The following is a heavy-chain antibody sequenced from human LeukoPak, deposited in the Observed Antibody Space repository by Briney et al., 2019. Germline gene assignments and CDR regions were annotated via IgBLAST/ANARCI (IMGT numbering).Heavy chain of an antibody. V-gene: IGHV3-30*18. D-gene: IGHD3-3*01. Sequence: GGSLRLSCAASRFTFSSYGMHWVRQAPGKGLEWVAVISYDGSNKYYADSVKGRFTISRDNSKNTLYLQMNSLRGEDTAVYYCAKERRHYDFWSGYLYYFEYWGQGTLVTVSS. CDR3: AKERRHYDFWSGYLYYFEY. CDR1: RFTFSSYG. CDR2: ISYDGSNK. J-gene: IGHJ4*02.